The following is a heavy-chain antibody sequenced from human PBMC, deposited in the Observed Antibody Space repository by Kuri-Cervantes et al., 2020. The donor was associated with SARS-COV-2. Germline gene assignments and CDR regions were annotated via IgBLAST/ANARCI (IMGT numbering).Heavy chain of an antibody. Sequence: SETLSLTCTVSGYSISSGYYWGWIRQPPGKGLEWIGSIYYSGSTYYNPSLKSRVTISVDTSKNQFSLKLSSVTAADTAVYYCARDLREDAFDIWGQGTMVTVSS. V-gene: IGHV4-38-2*02. CDR1: GYSISSGYY. CDR2: IYYSGST. J-gene: IGHJ3*02. CDR3: ARDLREDAFDI.